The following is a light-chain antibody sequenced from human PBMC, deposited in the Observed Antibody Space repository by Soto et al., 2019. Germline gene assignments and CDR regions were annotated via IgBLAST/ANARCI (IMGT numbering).Light chain of an antibody. CDR3: QQTHSTPVT. Sequence: DIQMTQSPSSLSASVGDRVTVTYRTSQNIYNYLNWYQQKPGKAPKLLIYAASSVQNGVPLRFSGSGSGTDFTLTISSLQPEDFATYYCQQTHSTPVTFGQGTRLEVK. CDR2: AAS. J-gene: IGKJ5*01. CDR1: QNIYNY. V-gene: IGKV1-39*01.